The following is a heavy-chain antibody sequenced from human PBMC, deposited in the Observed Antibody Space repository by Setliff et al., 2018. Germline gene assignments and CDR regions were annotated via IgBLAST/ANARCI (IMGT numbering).Heavy chain of an antibody. D-gene: IGHD1-20*01. Sequence: SETLSLTCTVSGGSISTYYWSWIRQPPGKGLEWIGYIYYSGSTNYNPSLKSRVTMSIDTSKNQFFLEVRSVTAADTAVYYCARDRGSNNSPEDFDYWGLGTLVTVSS. V-gene: IGHV4-59*12. CDR3: ARDRGSNNSPEDFDY. CDR2: IYYSGST. CDR1: GGSISTYY. J-gene: IGHJ4*02.